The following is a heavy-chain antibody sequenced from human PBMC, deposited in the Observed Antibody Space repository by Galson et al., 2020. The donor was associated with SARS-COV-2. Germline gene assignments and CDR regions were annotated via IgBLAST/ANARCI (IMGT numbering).Heavy chain of an antibody. Sequence: SETLSLTCTVSGGSISSGGYYWSWIRQHPGKGLEWIGYIYYSGSTYYNPSLKSRVTISVDTSKNQFSLKLSSVTAADTAVYYCARWLRGVVIRVRSAFDIWGQGTMVTVSS. V-gene: IGHV4-31*03. J-gene: IGHJ3*02. CDR3: ARWLRGVVIRVRSAFDI. CDR2: IYYSGST. CDR1: GGSISSGGYY. D-gene: IGHD3-3*01.